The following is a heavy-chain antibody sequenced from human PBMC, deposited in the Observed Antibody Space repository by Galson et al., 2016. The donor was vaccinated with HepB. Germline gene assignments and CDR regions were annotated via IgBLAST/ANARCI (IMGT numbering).Heavy chain of an antibody. CDR3: AKGTTGFHSSFGVVTYGMDV. CDR2: IAAYNGDT. D-gene: IGHD3-3*01. Sequence: SVKVSCKASGYPFMSYAITWVRQSRGKGLEWVGWIAAYNGDTEYAPKLRDRVTLTTDTSTNTAHMELRSLTSDGTAVYYCAKGTTGFHSSFGVVTYGMDVLGQGTTVTVSS. J-gene: IGHJ6*02. CDR1: GYPFMSYA. V-gene: IGHV1-18*04.